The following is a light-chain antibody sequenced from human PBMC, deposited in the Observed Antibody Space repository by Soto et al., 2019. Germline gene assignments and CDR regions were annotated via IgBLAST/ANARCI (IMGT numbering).Light chain of an antibody. V-gene: IGKV3-20*01. CDR3: QQYGSTPLT. Sequence: EIVLTQSPGTLSLSPGGRATLSCRASQSVSRNYVAWYQQKPGQSPRLLIYGASNRASGIPDRFSGSASGADFTLSSARLEPEDFAMYYCQQYGSTPLTFGGGTKVEIK. CDR2: GAS. CDR1: QSVSRNY. J-gene: IGKJ4*01.